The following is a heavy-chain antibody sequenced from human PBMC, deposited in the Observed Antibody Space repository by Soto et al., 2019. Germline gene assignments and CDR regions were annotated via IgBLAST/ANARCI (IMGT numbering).Heavy chain of an antibody. CDR2: IIPIFGTA. CDR1: GGTFSSYA. CDR3: ARSRVTYYYDRSAFDI. J-gene: IGHJ3*02. V-gene: IGHV1-69*01. D-gene: IGHD3-22*01. Sequence: QVQLVQSGAEVKKPGSSVKVSCKASGGTFSSYAISWVRQAPGQGLEWMGGIIPIFGTANYAQKFQGRVTITADESTSTAYMELSSPRSEDTAVYYCARSRVTYYYDRSAFDIWGQGTIVTVSS.